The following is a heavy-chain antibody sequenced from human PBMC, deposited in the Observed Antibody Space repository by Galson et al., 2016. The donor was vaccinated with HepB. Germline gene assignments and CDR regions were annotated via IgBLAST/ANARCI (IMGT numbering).Heavy chain of an antibody. D-gene: IGHD3-3*01. Sequence: SVKVSCKASGYTFASYYMHWVRQAPGQGLEWMGSINPSGGSTRYGQKFQGRVTMTRDTSTSTVYMDLSSLRSEDTAVYYCARVYDTWSGPGDYWGQGTLGNVSS. CDR2: INPSGGST. CDR3: ARVYDTWSGPGDY. CDR1: GYTFASYY. J-gene: IGHJ4*02. V-gene: IGHV1-46*01.